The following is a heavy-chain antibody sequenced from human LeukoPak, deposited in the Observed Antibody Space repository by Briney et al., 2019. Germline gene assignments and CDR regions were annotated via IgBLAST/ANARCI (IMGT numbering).Heavy chain of an antibody. D-gene: IGHD3-22*01. CDR3: ARVDSTGYYSGRGQIDY. CDR2: INPNSGGT. Sequence: ASVKVSCKASGYTFSGYYIHWVRQAPGQGLEWMGWINPNSGGTNYAQRIQGRVTMTRDTSISTAYMELSRLRPDDTAVYYCARVDSTGYYSGRGQIDYWGQGTLVTVSS. J-gene: IGHJ4*02. V-gene: IGHV1-2*02. CDR1: GYTFSGYY.